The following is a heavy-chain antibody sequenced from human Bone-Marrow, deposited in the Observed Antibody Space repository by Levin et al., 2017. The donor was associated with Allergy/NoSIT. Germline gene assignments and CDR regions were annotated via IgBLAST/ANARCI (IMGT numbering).Heavy chain of an antibody. CDR2: IGASGGTT. V-gene: IGHV3-23*01. CDR3: AKDTSSYNWYFDF. J-gene: IGHJ2*01. D-gene: IGHD2-2*01. CDR1: GFTFSSYA. Sequence: GESLKISCAASGFTFSSYAMSWVRQAPGKGLEWVSAIGASGGTTYYADSVKGRFTISRDNSKNTLYLQMSSLRAEDTALYYCAKDTSSYNWYFDFWGRGTPVTVSS.